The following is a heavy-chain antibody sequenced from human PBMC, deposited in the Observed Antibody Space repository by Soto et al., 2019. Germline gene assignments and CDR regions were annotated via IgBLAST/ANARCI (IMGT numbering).Heavy chain of an antibody. V-gene: IGHV1-46*03. Sequence: QVQLVQPGAEVKKPGASVKFSCKASGYIFTNFYIHWVRQAPGQGLEWIGIINPNGGSTNHAQNFQGRVTMTRDTSTSTVYMDLSSLRSEDTAVYYCTRGLASGDYWGQGTPITVSS. CDR3: TRGLASGDY. CDR1: GYIFTNFY. CDR2: INPNGGST. D-gene: IGHD6-6*01. J-gene: IGHJ4*02.